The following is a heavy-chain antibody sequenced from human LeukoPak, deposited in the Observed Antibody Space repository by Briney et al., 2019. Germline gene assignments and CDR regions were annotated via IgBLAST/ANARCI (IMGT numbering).Heavy chain of an antibody. V-gene: IGHV3-11*06. CDR1: GFTFSDYY. CDR2: ISGSGSYT. Sequence: GGSLRLSCAASGFTFSDYYMGGIRQAPGKGLEWVSYISGSGSYTNYADSVKGRFTISRDNAKNSLYLQMNSLGAEDTAVYFCARVNLYGESALDYWGQGTLVTVSS. D-gene: IGHD4-17*01. J-gene: IGHJ4*02. CDR3: ARVNLYGESALDY.